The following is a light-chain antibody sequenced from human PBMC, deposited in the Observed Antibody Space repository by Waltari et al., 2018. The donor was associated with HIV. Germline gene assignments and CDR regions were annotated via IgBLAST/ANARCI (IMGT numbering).Light chain of an antibody. CDR1: SSAVGSYNN. J-gene: IGLJ2*01. CDR2: DVS. V-gene: IGLV2-11*01. Sequence: QSALTQHRSLSGSPGQSVTISCTGTSSAVGSYNNVPWYQHHPGKAPNLILYDVSERPSGVPDRFSGSKSGNTASLTISGLQAEDEADYYCCSYAGTYTFVVFGGGTKLTVL. CDR3: CSYAGTYTFVV.